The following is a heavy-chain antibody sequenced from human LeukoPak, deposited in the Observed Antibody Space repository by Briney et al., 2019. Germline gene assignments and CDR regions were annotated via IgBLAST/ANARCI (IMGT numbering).Heavy chain of an antibody. V-gene: IGHV3-33*08. CDR3: ARDSDYHDSSAYSFRGGLHYDF. J-gene: IGHJ4*02. CDR1: GFTFSSYA. CDR2: IWHDGNYK. Sequence: PGGSLRLSCAASGFTFSSYAMPWVRQAPGKGLEWVAVIWHDGNYKYYVDSVKGRFTISRDNSKNTVYLQMNSLGAEDTAVYLCARDSDYHDSSAYSFRGGLHYDFWGRGTLVTVSS. D-gene: IGHD3-22*01.